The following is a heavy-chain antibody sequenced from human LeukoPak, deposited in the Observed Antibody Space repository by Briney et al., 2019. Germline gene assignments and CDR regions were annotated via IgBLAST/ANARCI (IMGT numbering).Heavy chain of an antibody. V-gene: IGHV4-59*01. J-gene: IGHJ5*01. CDR1: GASISSYY. D-gene: IGHD6-13*01. CDR2: IYYSGST. Sequence: SETLSLTCTVSGASISSYYWSWIRQPPGKGLEWLGYIYYSGSTNYNPSLKSRVTISVDTSKNQFSLKLSSVTAADTATYYCARSRSISYSSSWYDFWGQGTLVTVSS. CDR3: ARSRSISYSSSWYDF.